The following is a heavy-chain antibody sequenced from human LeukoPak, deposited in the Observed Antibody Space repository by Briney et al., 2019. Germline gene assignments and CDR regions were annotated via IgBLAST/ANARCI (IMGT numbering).Heavy chain of an antibody. V-gene: IGHV3-53*05. D-gene: IGHD1-26*01. CDR3: AKGSGSYLSRDYYYYMDV. Sequence: GGSLRLSCAASEFSVGSNYMTWVRQAPGKGLEWDSLIYSGGSTYYADSVKGRFTISRDNSKYTLYLQMNSLRAEDTALYYCAKGSGSYLSRDYYYYMDVWGKGTTVTISS. CDR1: EFSVGSNY. J-gene: IGHJ6*03. CDR2: IYSGGST.